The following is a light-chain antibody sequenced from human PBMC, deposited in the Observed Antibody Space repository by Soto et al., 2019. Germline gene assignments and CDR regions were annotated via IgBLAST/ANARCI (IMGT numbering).Light chain of an antibody. J-gene: IGKJ2*01. CDR3: QQYESTPPT. CDR2: WAS. CDR1: QSVLYSSNNKNY. Sequence: DIVMTQSPDSLAVSLGERATINCKSSQSVLYSSNNKNYLAWYQQRPGQPPKLLIYWASTRESGVPDRFSGSGSATDFTLTITSLQAEDVEVYYCQQYESTPPTFGQGTKLEIK. V-gene: IGKV4-1*01.